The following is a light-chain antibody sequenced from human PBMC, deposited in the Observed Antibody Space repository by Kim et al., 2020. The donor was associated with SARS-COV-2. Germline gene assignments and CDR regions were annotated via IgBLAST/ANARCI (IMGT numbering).Light chain of an antibody. V-gene: IGKV1D-16*01. CDR3: QQYVSYPNT. J-gene: IGKJ5*01. Sequence: ASVGERVTITCRASQDINSWLAWYQQRPGKAPKSLIYAASNLQTGVPGRFSGSGSGTEFTLTIRSLQPEDFATYYCQQYVSYPNTFGQGTRLEIK. CDR2: AAS. CDR1: QDINSW.